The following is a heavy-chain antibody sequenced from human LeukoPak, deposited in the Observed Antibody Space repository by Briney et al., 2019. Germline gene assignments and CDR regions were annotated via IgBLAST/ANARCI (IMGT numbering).Heavy chain of an antibody. Sequence: GGSLRLSCAASGFTFSSYAMSWVRQAPGKGLEWVSAISGSGGSTYYADSLKGRFTISRDNSKNTLYLQMNSLRAEDTAVYYCAKAWGSYYVVTGYFDYWGQGTLVTVSS. CDR2: ISGSGGST. CDR3: AKAWGSYYVVTGYFDY. J-gene: IGHJ4*02. V-gene: IGHV3-23*01. CDR1: GFTFSSYA. D-gene: IGHD1-26*01.